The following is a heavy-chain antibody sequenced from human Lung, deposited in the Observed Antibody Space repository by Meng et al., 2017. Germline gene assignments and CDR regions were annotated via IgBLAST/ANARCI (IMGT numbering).Heavy chain of an antibody. D-gene: IGHD6-19*01. CDR3: ARRGLWLDPQNFDY. CDR1: GGSISRSNW. Sequence: QVPVQGSGPGRVTPSGTLSLTFAVSGGSISRSNWWIWDRQPPGKGLEWIGEIYHSGCTNYNPSLKSRVTISVDKSKNQFSLKLSPVTAADTAVYYCARRGLWLDPQNFDYWGQGTLVTVSS. V-gene: IGHV4-4*02. CDR2: IYHSGCT. J-gene: IGHJ4*02.